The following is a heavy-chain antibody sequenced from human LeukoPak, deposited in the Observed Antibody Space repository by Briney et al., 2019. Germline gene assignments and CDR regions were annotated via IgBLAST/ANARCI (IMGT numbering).Heavy chain of an antibody. CDR2: IWYDGSNK. CDR1: GFTFRSYG. Sequence: GGSLRLSCAASGFTFRSYGMHWVRQAPGKGLEWVAVIWYDGSNKYYADSVKGRFTISRDNSKNTLYLQMNSLRAEDTAVYYCARDTVLWFGGPRLFDYWGQGTLVTVSS. J-gene: IGHJ4*02. D-gene: IGHD3-10*01. V-gene: IGHV3-33*01. CDR3: ARDTVLWFGGPRLFDY.